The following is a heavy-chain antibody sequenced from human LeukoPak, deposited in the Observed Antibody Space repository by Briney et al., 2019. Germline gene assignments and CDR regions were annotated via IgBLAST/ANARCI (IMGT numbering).Heavy chain of an antibody. CDR3: ARDAGS. V-gene: IGHV3-66*01. J-gene: IGHJ5*02. CDR2: IYSSDGA. Sequence: GGSLRLSCVASGFTVSSNYMSWVRQAPGKGLEWVSLIYSSDGAYYADSVKGRFTISRDNSKNTLYLQMNSLRAEDTAVYYCARDAGSWGQGTLVTVSS. CDR1: GFTVSSNY.